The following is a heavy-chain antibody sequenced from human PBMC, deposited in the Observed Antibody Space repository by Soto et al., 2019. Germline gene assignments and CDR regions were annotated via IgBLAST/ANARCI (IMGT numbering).Heavy chain of an antibody. V-gene: IGHV3-74*02. CDR1: GFSFSQSW. CDR3: GTGFDVVAGHHPLIAH. Sequence: EVQLEESGGTLVQPGGSLRLSCAASGFSFSQSWMHWVRQTPGKGLVWVSRISTDGNTRTYADSVKGRVAISRDNVTNSRYKRLNTLKADMTAVYYWGTGFDVVAGHHPLIAHWGRGTLVTVSS. D-gene: IGHD3-10*01. CDR2: ISTDGNTR. J-gene: IGHJ4*01.